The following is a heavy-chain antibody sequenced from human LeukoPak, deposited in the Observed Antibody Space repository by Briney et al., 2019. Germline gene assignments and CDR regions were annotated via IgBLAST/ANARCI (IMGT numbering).Heavy chain of an antibody. D-gene: IGHD3-10*01. CDR1: GGTFSSYA. CDR2: IIPIFGTA. CDR3: ASSQRRGWFWELEI. Sequence: GASVKVSCKASGGTFSSYAISWVRQAPGQGLELMGGIIPIFGTANYAQKFQGRVTITTDESTSTAYMELSSLRSKDMAVYYCASSQRRGWFWELEIWGQGTMVTVSS. J-gene: IGHJ3*02. V-gene: IGHV1-69*05.